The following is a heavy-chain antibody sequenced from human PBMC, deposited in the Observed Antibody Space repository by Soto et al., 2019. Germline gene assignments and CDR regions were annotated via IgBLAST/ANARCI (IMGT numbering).Heavy chain of an antibody. V-gene: IGHV3-33*01. D-gene: IGHD3-22*01. CDR1: GFTFSSYG. Sequence: QVQLVESGGGVVQPGRSLRLSCAASGFTFSSYGMHWVRQAPGKGLEWVAVIWYDGSNKYYADSVKGRFTISRDNSKNTLYLQMNSLRAEDTAVYYWARDYYYDSSGYPTIWYWGQGPLVTVSS. J-gene: IGHJ4*02. CDR3: ARDYYYDSSGYPTIWY. CDR2: IWYDGSNK.